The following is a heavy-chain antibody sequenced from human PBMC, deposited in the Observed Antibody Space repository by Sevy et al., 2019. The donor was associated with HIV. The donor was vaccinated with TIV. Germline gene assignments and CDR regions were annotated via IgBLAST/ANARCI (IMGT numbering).Heavy chain of an antibody. Sequence: SQTLSLTCAISGDSVSSNSAAWNWIRQSPSRGLEWLGRTYYRCKWYNGYAVSAKSRIPINPDTSKNQFSLQLNSVTPEDKAVYYCAREVAVYYYYFMDVWGKGTMVTVSS. J-gene: IGHJ6*03. V-gene: IGHV6-1*01. CDR3: AREVAVYYYYFMDV. CDR2: TYYRCKWYN. CDR1: GDSVSSNSAA.